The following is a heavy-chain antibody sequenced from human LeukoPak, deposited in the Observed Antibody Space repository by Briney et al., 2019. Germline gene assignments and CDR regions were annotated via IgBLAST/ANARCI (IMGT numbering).Heavy chain of an antibody. CDR1: GYFLSSGFY. V-gene: IGHV4-38-2*02. J-gene: IGHJ4*02. CDR3: ARTLSDSSPVAT. D-gene: IGHD3-22*01. CDR2: VYHNGTT. Sequence: PSETLSLTCSVSGYFLSSGFYWGWIRQPPGKGLEWIASVYHNGTTIYNPSLKSRVTMSMDTSMNHYSLKLRSVTAADTAVYYCARTLSDSSPVATWGQGTLVTVSS.